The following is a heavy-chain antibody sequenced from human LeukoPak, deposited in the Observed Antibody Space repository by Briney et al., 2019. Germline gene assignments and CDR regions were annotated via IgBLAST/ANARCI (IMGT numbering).Heavy chain of an antibody. Sequence: SETLSLTCTVSGGSISSYYWSWIRQPPGKGLEWLGYIYYSGSTNYNPSLKSRVTISVDTSKNQFSLKLSSVTAADTAVYYCARSRRPSARGSCYSFDYWGQGTLVTVSS. J-gene: IGHJ4*02. D-gene: IGHD2-15*01. CDR3: ARSRRPSARGSCYSFDY. CDR1: GGSISSYY. CDR2: IYYSGST. V-gene: IGHV4-59*01.